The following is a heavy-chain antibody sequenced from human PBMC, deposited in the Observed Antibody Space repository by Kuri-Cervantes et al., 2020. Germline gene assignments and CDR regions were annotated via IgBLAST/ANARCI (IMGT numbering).Heavy chain of an antibody. CDR2: INAGNGNT. CDR1: GYTFTSYA. J-gene: IGHJ4*02. Sequence: ASVKVSCKASGYTFTSYAMHWVRQAPGQRLEWMGWINAGNGNTKYSQKFQGRVTITRDTSASTAYMELSSLRSDDTAVYYCARGTHCNYGGNSDCFDYWGQGTLVTVSS. D-gene: IGHD4-23*01. CDR3: ARGTHCNYGGNSDCFDY. V-gene: IGHV1-3*01.